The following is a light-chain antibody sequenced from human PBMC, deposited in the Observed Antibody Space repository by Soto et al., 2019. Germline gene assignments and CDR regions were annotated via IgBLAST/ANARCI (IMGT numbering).Light chain of an antibody. CDR3: ASYTSSSTSVI. V-gene: IGLV2-14*01. CDR2: EVS. CDR1: SSDVGGYKY. J-gene: IGLJ2*01. Sequence: QSALTQPAYVSGSPGQSITISCTGTSSDVGGYKYVSWYQQHPDKAPKLIIFEVSNRPSGISSRFSGSKSGNTASLTISGLQAEDEAEYYCASYTSSSTSVIFGRGTKLTVL.